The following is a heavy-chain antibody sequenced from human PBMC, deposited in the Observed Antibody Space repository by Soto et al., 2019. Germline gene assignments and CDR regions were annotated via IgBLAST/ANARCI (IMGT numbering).Heavy chain of an antibody. CDR1: GYIFTKYG. J-gene: IGHJ5*02. Sequence: QVQLVQSGAEVKKPEASVKVSCKASGYIFTKYGISWIRQAPGQGLEWMGWISPYTGNTDSAQSFQGRVALTTDTSTNTAYMELRSLRSDDTALYYCARVTYSTSVGGPAWLDPWGQGSLVTVSS. CDR3: ARVTYSTSVGGPAWLDP. CDR2: ISPYTGNT. D-gene: IGHD3-16*01. V-gene: IGHV1-18*01.